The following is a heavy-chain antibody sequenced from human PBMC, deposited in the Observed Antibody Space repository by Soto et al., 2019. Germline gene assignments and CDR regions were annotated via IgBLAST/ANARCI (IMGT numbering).Heavy chain of an antibody. V-gene: IGHV3-53*01. CDR1: GFTVSSNY. CDR3: ARARYCSSTSCGPFDY. Sequence: GGSLRLSCAASGFTVSSNYMSWVRQAPGKGLEWVSVIYSGGSTYYADSVKGRFTISRDNSKNTLYLQMNSLRAEDTAVYYCARARYCSSTSCGPFDYWGQGTLVTVSS. D-gene: IGHD2-2*01. J-gene: IGHJ4*02. CDR2: IYSGGST.